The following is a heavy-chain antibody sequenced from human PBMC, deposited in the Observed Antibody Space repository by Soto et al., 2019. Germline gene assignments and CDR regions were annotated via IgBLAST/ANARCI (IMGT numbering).Heavy chain of an antibody. V-gene: IGHV1-69*13. J-gene: IGHJ5*02. CDR2: IIPIFGAA. D-gene: IGHD1-26*01. Sequence: AASVKVSCKASGGTFSSYAINWVRQAPGQGLEWMGGIIPIFGAANYAQRFQGRVTITADESTSTAYMELSSLRFEDTAVFYCAREGLEYTSSGYNWFDPWAQGTLVTVSS. CDR3: AREGLEYTSSGYNWFDP. CDR1: GGTFSSYA.